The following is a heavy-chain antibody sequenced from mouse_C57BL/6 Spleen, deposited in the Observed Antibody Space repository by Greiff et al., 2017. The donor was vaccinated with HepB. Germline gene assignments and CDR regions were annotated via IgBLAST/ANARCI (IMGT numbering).Heavy chain of an antibody. CDR3: ARDQGFYYDYEGYFDY. J-gene: IGHJ2*01. V-gene: IGHV3-6*01. D-gene: IGHD2-4*01. Sequence: EVKLMESGPGLVKPSQSLSLTCSVTGYSITSGYYWNWIRQFPGNKLEWMGYISYDGSNNYNPSLKNRISITRDTSKNQFFLKLNSVTTEDTATYYCARDQGFYYDYEGYFDYWGQGTTLTVSS. CDR2: ISYDGSN. CDR1: GYSITSGYY.